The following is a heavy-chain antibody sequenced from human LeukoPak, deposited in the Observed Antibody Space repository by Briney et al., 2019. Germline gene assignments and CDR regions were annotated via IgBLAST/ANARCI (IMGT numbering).Heavy chain of an antibody. D-gene: IGHD2-21*02. J-gene: IGHJ4*02. Sequence: PSETLSLTCTVSGGSISSYYWSWIRQPPGKGLEWIGHIYYSGSTNYNPSLKSRVTISVDTSKNQFSLKLSSVTAADTAVYYCAREGDTYCGGDCYSYWGQGTLVTVSS. CDR2: IYYSGST. CDR3: AREGDTYCGGDCYSY. V-gene: IGHV4-59*01. CDR1: GGSISSYY.